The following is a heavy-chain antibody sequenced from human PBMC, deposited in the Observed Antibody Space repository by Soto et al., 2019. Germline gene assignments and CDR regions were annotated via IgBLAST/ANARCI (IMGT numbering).Heavy chain of an antibody. J-gene: IGHJ6*02. CDR2: INPSGGST. V-gene: IGHV1-46*01. Sequence: ASVKVSCKASGYTFTSYFFHWVRQAPGQGLEWMGIINPSGGSTDYPQKFQGRVTMTRDTSTSTVYMELSSLRSEDTAVYYCAKDRGRAAAGEYYYYGMDVWGQGTTVTVS. CDR3: AKDRGRAAAGEYYYYGMDV. CDR1: GYTFTSYF. D-gene: IGHD6-13*01.